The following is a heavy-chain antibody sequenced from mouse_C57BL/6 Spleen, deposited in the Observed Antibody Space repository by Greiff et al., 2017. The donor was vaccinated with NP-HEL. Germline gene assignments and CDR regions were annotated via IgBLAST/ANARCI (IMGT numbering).Heavy chain of an antibody. CDR2: IHPNSGST. J-gene: IGHJ1*03. CDR1: GYTFTSYW. D-gene: IGHD1-1*01. CDR3: AYYGSSYWYYDV. Sequence: VKLQESGAELVKPGASVKLSCKASGYTFTSYWMHWVKQRPGQGLEWIGMIHPNSGSTNYNEKFKSKATLTVDKSSSTAYMQLSSLTSEDSAVYYCAYYGSSYWYYDVWGTGTTVTVSS. V-gene: IGHV1-64*01.